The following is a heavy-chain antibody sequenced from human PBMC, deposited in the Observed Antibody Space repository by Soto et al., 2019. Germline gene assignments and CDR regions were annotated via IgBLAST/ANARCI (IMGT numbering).Heavy chain of an antibody. V-gene: IGHV3-23*01. D-gene: IGHD1-26*01. CDR3: AKDSMVGAQAYYYYGMDV. CDR2: ISGSGGST. CDR1: GFTFSSYA. J-gene: IGHJ6*02. Sequence: PGGSLRLSCAASGFTFSSYAMSWVRQAPGKGLEWVSAISGSGGSTYYADSVKGRFTISRDNSKNTLYLQMNSLRAEDTAVYYCAKDSMVGAQAYYYYGMDVWGQGTTVTVSS.